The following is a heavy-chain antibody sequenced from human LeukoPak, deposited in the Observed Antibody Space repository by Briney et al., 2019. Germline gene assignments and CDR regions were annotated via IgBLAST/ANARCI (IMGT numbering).Heavy chain of an antibody. CDR1: GVTFNGDW. CDR3: ARDLGLYNNYRGVDS. CDR2: IKGDGSDQ. D-gene: IGHD3-10*01. Sequence: GGSLRLSCAASGVTFNGDWMSWGRQAPGKGLEWVADIKGDGSDQYYVDSVKGRFTISRDNAKKSLYLQMHSLRAEDPAVYYCARDLGLYNNYRGVDSWGQGTLVTVSS. J-gene: IGHJ4*02. V-gene: IGHV3-7*01.